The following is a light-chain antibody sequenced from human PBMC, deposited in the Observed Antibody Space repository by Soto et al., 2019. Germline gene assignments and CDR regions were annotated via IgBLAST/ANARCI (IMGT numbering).Light chain of an antibody. Sequence: DIQMTQSPSTLSASVGDSVTITCRASQNIRNWLAWYQQKPGKAPNTLIYDASSLKSGVPARFSGSGSGTDFTLTISSLQPDDFAVYYCQQYHNSPTFGQGTKVDIK. CDR3: QQYHNSPT. CDR2: DAS. V-gene: IGKV1-5*01. CDR1: QNIRNW. J-gene: IGKJ1*01.